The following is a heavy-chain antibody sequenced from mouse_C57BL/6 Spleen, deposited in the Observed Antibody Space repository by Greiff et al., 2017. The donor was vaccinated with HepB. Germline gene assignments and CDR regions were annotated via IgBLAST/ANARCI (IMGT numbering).Heavy chain of an antibody. D-gene: IGHD1-1*01. CDR3: TRISYDWYFDV. CDR2: IDPETGGT. Sequence: QVQLQQSGAELVRPGASVTLSCKASGYTFTDYEMHWVKQTPVHGLEWIGAIDPETGGTAYNQKFKGKAILTADKSSSTAYMELRSLTSEDSAVYYCTRISYDWYFDVWGTGTTVTVSS. V-gene: IGHV1-15*01. J-gene: IGHJ1*03. CDR1: GYTFTDYE.